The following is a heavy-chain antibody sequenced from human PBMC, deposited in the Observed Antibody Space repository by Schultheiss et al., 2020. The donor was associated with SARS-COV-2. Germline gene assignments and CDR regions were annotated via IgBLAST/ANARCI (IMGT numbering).Heavy chain of an antibody. CDR3: ARELLGQQLVLARVHYGMDV. CDR1: GGTFSSYA. CDR2: IIPIFGTA. D-gene: IGHD6-13*01. Sequence: SVKVSCKASGGTFSSYAISWVRQAPGQGLEWMGGIIPIFGTANYAQKLQGRVTMTTDTSTSTAYMELRSLRSDDTAVYYCARELLGQQLVLARVHYGMDVWGQGTTVTVSS. V-gene: IGHV1-69*05. J-gene: IGHJ6*02.